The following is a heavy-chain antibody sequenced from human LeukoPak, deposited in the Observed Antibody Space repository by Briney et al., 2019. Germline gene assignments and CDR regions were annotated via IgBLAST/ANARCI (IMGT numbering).Heavy chain of an antibody. D-gene: IGHD2-2*01. CDR2: INPNSGGT. Sequence: ASVKVSCKASGYTFTGYYMHWVRQAPGQGLEWMGWINPNSGGTNYAQKFQGRVTMTRDTSISTAYMELSRLRSDNTAVYYSARIPAALELYYYYGMDVWGQGTTVTVSS. CDR1: GYTFTGYY. CDR3: ARIPAALELYYYYGMDV. V-gene: IGHV1-2*02. J-gene: IGHJ6*02.